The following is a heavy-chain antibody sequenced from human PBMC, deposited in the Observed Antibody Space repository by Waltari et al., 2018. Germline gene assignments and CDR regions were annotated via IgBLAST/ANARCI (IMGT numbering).Heavy chain of an antibody. J-gene: IGHJ4*02. Sequence: QVRLQESGPGLVKPSEPLSLTCTVSAASISSSYWSWIRQPPGKGLEWIAYIYFSGSTSYNPSLKSRVAISGDTSKKQFSLRLSSVTAADTAVYYCARGDTSNWFASYFDFWGQGILVSVSS. V-gene: IGHV4-59*01. CDR2: IYFSGST. CDR1: AASISSSY. D-gene: IGHD3-10*01. CDR3: ARGDTSNWFASYFDF.